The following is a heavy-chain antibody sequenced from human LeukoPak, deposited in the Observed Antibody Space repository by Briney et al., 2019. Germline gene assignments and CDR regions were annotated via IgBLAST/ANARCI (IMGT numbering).Heavy chain of an antibody. D-gene: IGHD6-13*01. CDR1: GFTFNNYA. Sequence: GGSPRLSCTASGFTFNNYAMSWVRQAPGKGLEWVSSISTSSDDTYYTDSVRGRFTISRDNAENSLFLQMGSLRAEDTATYYCATDFSVAAAGTNDYWGQGTLVTVSS. J-gene: IGHJ4*02. CDR3: ATDFSVAAAGTNDY. V-gene: IGHV3-21*01. CDR2: ISTSSDDT.